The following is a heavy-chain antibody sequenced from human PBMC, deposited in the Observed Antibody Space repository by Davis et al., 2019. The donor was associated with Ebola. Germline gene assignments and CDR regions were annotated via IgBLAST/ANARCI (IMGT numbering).Heavy chain of an antibody. CDR2: ISVGGGT. J-gene: IGHJ4*02. CDR3: AKRGYRDFDY. D-gene: IGHD5-18*01. Sequence: ETLSLTCTVSGGSISSTSYSWGWIRQAPGKGLEWVSGISVGGGTYYADSVKGRFTISRDNSQNTLYLQMGSLRAEDTAVYYCAKRGYRDFDYWGQGTLVTVSS. V-gene: IGHV3-23*01. CDR1: GGSISSTSYS.